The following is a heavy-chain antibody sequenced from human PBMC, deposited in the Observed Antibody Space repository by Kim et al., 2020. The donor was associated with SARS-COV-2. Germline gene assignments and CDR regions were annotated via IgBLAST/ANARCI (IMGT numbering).Heavy chain of an antibody. D-gene: IGHD5-12*01. CDR2: IKSKTDGGTT. V-gene: IGHV3-15*01. CDR3: TTDGDGYKRSNFDY. J-gene: IGHJ4*02. CDR1: GFTFSNAW. Sequence: GGSLRLSCAASGFTFSNAWMSWVRQAPGKGLEWVGRIKSKTDGGTTDYAAPVKGRFTISRDDSKNTLYLQMNSLKTEDTAVYYCTTDGDGYKRSNFDYWGQGTLVTVSS.